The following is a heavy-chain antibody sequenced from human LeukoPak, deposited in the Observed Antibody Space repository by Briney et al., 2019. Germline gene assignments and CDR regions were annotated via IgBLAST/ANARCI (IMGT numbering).Heavy chain of an antibody. J-gene: IGHJ4*02. D-gene: IGHD3-9*01. CDR2: INHSGST. CDR3: ARASRYFDWLFAPYYFDY. CDR1: GGSFSGYY. V-gene: IGHV4-34*01. Sequence: SETLSLTCAVYGGSFSGYYWSWIRQPPGKGLGWIGEINHSGSTNYNPSLKSRVTISVDTSKNQFSLKLSSVTAADTAVYYCARASRYFDWLFAPYYFDYWGQGTLVTVSS.